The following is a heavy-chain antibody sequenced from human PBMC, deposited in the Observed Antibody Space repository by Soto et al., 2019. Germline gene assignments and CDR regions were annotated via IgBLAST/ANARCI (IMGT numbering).Heavy chain of an antibody. V-gene: IGHV3-23*01. CDR3: APSGEWRRYCSSTSCFDAFDI. Sequence: HPGGSLRLSCAASGFTFSSYAMSWVRQAPGKGLEWVSAISGSGGSTYYADSVRGRFTISRDNSKNTLYLQMNSLRAEDTAVYYCAPSGEWRRYCSSTSCFDAFDIWGQGTMVTVSS. D-gene: IGHD2-2*01. CDR2: ISGSGGST. CDR1: GFTFSSYA. J-gene: IGHJ3*02.